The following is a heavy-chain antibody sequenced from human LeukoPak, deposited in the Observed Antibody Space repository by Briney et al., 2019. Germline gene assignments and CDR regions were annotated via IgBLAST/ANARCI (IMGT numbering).Heavy chain of an antibody. V-gene: IGHV1-24*01. CDR1: GYTLTGLS. J-gene: IGHJ4*02. D-gene: IGHD3-22*01. CDR3: ARAGGDYYDSSGYPLDY. Sequence: ASVEVSCKVSGYTLTGLSMHWVRQAPGKGLEWMGGFDPEDGETIYAQKFQGRVTITRDTSASTAYMELSSLRSEDTAVYYCARAGGDYYDSSGYPLDYWGQGTLVTVSS. CDR2: FDPEDGET.